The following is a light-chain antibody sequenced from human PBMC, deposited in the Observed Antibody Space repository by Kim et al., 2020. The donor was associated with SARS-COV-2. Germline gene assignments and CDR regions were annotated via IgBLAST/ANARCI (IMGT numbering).Light chain of an antibody. V-gene: IGKV3-20*01. CDR1: QSVSSTY. Sequence: SPGEGAILSCRASQSVSSTYFAWYQQKPGQAPRLLIYGPSSRATGIPDRFSGSGSGTDFTLTISRLEPEDFAVYYCQRYANSPWTFGQGTKVDIK. CDR3: QRYANSPWT. CDR2: GPS. J-gene: IGKJ1*01.